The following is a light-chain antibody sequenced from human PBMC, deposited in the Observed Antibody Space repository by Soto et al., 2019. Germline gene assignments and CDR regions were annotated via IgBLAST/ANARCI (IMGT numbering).Light chain of an antibody. CDR3: QQYNDYPLT. Sequence: DIQMTQYPSTLSASVGERVTISCRASQSVNHWLAWYQRKPGKAPKLLIHDASTLERGIPSRFSGSGSGTEFTLTISSLQPDDFATYYCQQYNDYPLTFGRGTKVDIK. CDR2: DAS. V-gene: IGKV1-5*01. CDR1: QSVNHW. J-gene: IGKJ4*01.